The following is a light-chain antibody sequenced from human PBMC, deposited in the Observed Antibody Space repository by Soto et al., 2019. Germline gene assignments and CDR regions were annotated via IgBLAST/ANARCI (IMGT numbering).Light chain of an antibody. V-gene: IGKV1-27*01. CDR3: QKYNCAPRAIT. Sequence: DIQMTQSPSSLSASVGDRVTITCRASQGISNYLAWYQQKPGKVPKLLIYAASTLQSGVPSRFSGSGSGTNFFLTFSSLHLDDVASYYCQKYNCAPRAITFGEGSKVDIK. CDR2: AAS. J-gene: IGKJ4*01. CDR1: QGISNY.